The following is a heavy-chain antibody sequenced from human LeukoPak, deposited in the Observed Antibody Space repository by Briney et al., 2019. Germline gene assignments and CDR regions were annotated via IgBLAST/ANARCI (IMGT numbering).Heavy chain of an antibody. Sequence: ASVKVSCKASGYTFTGYYMHWVRQAPGQGLEWMGWINPNSGGTNYAQKLQGRVTMTTDTSTSTAYMELRSLRSDDTAVYYCARDLYYDYVWGSYRTTFDYWGQGTLVTVSS. CDR2: INPNSGGT. D-gene: IGHD3-16*02. CDR1: GYTFTGYY. V-gene: IGHV1-2*02. J-gene: IGHJ4*02. CDR3: ARDLYYDYVWGSYRTTFDY.